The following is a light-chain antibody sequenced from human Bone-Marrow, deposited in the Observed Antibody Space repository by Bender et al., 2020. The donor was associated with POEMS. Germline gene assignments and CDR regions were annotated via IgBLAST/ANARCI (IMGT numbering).Light chain of an antibody. CDR2: DVT. Sequence: SALTQPPSASGSPGQSVTISCTGTSDDIGSYNYVSWYQQHSGRAPKLIIYDVTERPSGVPDRFAGSKSGNTASLTVSALQADDEGVYYCSAYAGASTLVFGGGTQLAVV. J-gene: IGLJ3*02. V-gene: IGLV2-8*01. CDR1: SDDIGSYNY. CDR3: SAYAGASTLV.